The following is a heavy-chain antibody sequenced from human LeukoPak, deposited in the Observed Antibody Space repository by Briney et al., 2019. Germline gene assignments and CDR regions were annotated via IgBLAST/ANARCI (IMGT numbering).Heavy chain of an antibody. CDR3: ARAVVGDGDCYCHC. J-gene: IGHJ4*02. V-gene: IGHV3-23*01. CDR2: IRDSGCST. D-gene: IGHD2-21*02. Sequence: GSLRLSCAASGFTFTSYAMSWVRQAPGKGLEWVSGIRDSGCSTYYADSVKGRFTISRDNSKNPLYLQMNSLKAEDTAVYYCARAVVGDGDCYCHCWGQGALVSVSS. CDR1: GFTFTSYA.